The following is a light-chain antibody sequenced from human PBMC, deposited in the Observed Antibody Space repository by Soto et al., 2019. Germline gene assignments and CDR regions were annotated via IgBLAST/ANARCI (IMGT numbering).Light chain of an antibody. Sequence: QSVLTQPPSASGSPGPSVTISCTGTSSDVGGYNYVSWYQQYPGRAPKLMIYEVTKRPSGVPDRFSGSKSGNTASLTVSGLQAEDDAYYYCSSYAASNNFYFVFGGGTKLTVL. CDR1: SSDVGGYNY. V-gene: IGLV2-8*01. CDR3: SSYAASNNFYFV. J-gene: IGLJ3*02. CDR2: EVT.